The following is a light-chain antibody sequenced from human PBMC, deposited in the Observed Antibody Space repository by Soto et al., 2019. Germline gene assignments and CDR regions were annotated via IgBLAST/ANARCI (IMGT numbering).Light chain of an antibody. CDR3: QQLRNWTWT. Sequence: EIVLTQSPGTLSVSPGDRVTLSCRASQSISINLAWYQNKPGQAPSLLIHAGSTRATGIPARISGSGSGTEFNLTISSLQSEDFAVYYCQQLRNWTWTFGQGTKVDIK. J-gene: IGKJ1*01. CDR1: QSISIN. CDR2: AGS. V-gene: IGKV3D-15*01.